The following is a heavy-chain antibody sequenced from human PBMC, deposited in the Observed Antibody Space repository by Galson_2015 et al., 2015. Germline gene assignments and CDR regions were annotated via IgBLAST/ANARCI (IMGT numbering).Heavy chain of an antibody. Sequence: SVKVSCKASGYTFTGYYMHWVRQATGQGLEWMGWMNPNSGNTGYAQKFQGRVTMTRNTSISTAYMELSSLRSEDTAVYYCARVEQLPGDDAFDIWGQGTMVTVSS. V-gene: IGHV1-8*02. CDR2: MNPNSGNT. J-gene: IGHJ3*02. D-gene: IGHD6-13*01. CDR3: ARVEQLPGDDAFDI. CDR1: GYTFTGYY.